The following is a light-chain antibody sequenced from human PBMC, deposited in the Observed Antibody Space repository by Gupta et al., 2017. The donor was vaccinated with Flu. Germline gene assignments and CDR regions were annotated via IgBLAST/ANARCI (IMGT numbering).Light chain of an antibody. Sequence: QSALTQPASVSGSPGQSITLPCTGTSSDVGAYNYVSWYQQHPGEAPKLMIYEVSYRPSGISNRFSGSKSGNTASLTISGLQAGDEADYYCSSYTGGGTVFGGGTKVAVL. V-gene: IGLV2-14*01. CDR1: SSDVGAYNY. CDR3: SSYTGGGTV. J-gene: IGLJ2*01. CDR2: EVS.